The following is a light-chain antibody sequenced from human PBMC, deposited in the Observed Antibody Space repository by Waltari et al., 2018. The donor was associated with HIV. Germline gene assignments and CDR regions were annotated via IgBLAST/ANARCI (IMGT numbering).Light chain of an antibody. Sequence: EVVLTQSPGTLSLSPGERATLSCRASQSVSSSFLAWYQQKPGQAPRLLIYGASNRATGIPDRFSGSGSGTDFTLTINRLEPEDFAVYYCQLYDTSLGSFGQGTKLEIK. CDR3: QLYDTSLGS. J-gene: IGKJ2*03. V-gene: IGKV3-20*01. CDR2: GAS. CDR1: QSVSSSF.